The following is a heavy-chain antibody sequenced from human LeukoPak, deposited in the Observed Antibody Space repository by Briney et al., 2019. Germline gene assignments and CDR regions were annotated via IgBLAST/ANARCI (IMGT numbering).Heavy chain of an antibody. Sequence: GRSLRLSCAASGFTPSSYAMHWVRQAPGKGLEWVAVISYDGSNKYYADSVKGRFTISRDNSKNTLYLQMNSLRAEDTAVYYCARNVLLWFGEQTEEDYWGQGTLVTVSS. CDR2: ISYDGSNK. D-gene: IGHD3-10*01. CDR3: ARNVLLWFGEQTEEDY. CDR1: GFTPSSYA. J-gene: IGHJ4*02. V-gene: IGHV3-30-3*01.